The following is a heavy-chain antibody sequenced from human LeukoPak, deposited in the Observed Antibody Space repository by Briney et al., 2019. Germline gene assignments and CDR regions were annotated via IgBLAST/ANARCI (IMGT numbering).Heavy chain of an antibody. V-gene: IGHV3-30*18. CDR1: GFTFSSYG. D-gene: IGHD3-22*01. J-gene: IGHJ4*02. CDR2: ISYDGSNK. Sequence: GGSLRLSCAASGFTFSSYGIHWVRQAPGKGLEWVAVISYDGSNKYYADSVKGRFTISRDNSKNTLYLQMNSLRAEDTAVYYCAKGGSYYDSRLDYWGQGTLVTVSS. CDR3: AKGGSYYDSRLDY.